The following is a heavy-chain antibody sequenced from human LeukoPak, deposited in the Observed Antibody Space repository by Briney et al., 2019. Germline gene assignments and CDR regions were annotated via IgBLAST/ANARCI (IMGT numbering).Heavy chain of an antibody. CDR2: INWNGGTT. CDR1: GFTFDDYG. J-gene: IGHJ6*03. D-gene: IGHD3-22*01. Sequence: GGSLRLSCGASGFTFDDYGMSWVRQAPGKGLEWVSGINWNGGTTAYADSVKGRFTISRDNAKNSLYLHMNSLRAEDTALYYCARGFPGSMIVVAGYYYMDVWGKGTTVTVSS. CDR3: ARGFPGSMIVVAGYYYMDV. V-gene: IGHV3-20*04.